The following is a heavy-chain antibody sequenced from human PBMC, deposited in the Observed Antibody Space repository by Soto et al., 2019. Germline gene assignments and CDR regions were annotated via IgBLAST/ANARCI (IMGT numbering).Heavy chain of an antibody. CDR2: IDHTGST. CDR1: GHSITANW. J-gene: IGHJ4*02. D-gene: IGHD3-3*01. V-gene: IGHV4-4*02. Sequence: SETLSLTCAVSGHSITANWWSWVRQPPGKGLEWIGEIDHTGSTNYNASLKSRVTLSVDKSKNQFSLNLISLTAADTAVYYCAGSTEWRLDYWGQGTLVT. CDR3: AGSTEWRLDY.